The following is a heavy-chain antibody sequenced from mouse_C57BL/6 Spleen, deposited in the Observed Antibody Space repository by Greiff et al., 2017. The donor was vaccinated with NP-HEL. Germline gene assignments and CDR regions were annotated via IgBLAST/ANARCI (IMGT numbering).Heavy chain of an antibody. CDR3: ANAWFAY. Sequence: EVQGVESGGGLVKPGGSLKLSCAASGFTFSSYAMSWVRQTPEKRLEWVATISDGGSYTYYPDNVKGRFTISRDNAKNHLYLQMSHLKSEDTAMYYCANAWFAYWGQGTLVTVSA. J-gene: IGHJ3*01. V-gene: IGHV5-4*01. CDR1: GFTFSSYA. CDR2: ISDGGSYT.